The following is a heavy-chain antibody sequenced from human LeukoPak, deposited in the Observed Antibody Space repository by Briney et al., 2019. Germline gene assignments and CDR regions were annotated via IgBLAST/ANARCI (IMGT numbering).Heavy chain of an antibody. CDR1: GYTFTSYA. J-gene: IGHJ3*02. V-gene: IGHV1-3*03. CDR2: INAGNGNT. Sequence: GASVKVSCKASGYTFTSYAMHWVRQAPGQRLEWMGWINAGNGNTKYSQEFQGRVTITRDTSASTAYMELSSLRSEDMAVYYCARSRLRFLEWLLFHDAFDIWGQGTMVTVSS. CDR3: ARSRLRFLEWLLFHDAFDI. D-gene: IGHD3-3*01.